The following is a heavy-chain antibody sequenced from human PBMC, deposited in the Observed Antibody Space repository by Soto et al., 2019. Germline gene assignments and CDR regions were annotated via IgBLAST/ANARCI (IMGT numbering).Heavy chain of an antibody. CDR3: ARGYGYGDF. J-gene: IGHJ2*01. V-gene: IGHV3-11*05. CDR1: GFTFSDYY. Sequence: QVQLVESGGGLVKPGGSLGLSCAASGFTFSDYYMSWIRQAPGKGLEWVSYMSSSSSYTNYPDAVKGRFTISRDNAKNSLYLLMNSLRAEDTAVYYCARGYGYGDFWGRETLVTVSS. D-gene: IGHD5-18*01. CDR2: MSSSSSYT.